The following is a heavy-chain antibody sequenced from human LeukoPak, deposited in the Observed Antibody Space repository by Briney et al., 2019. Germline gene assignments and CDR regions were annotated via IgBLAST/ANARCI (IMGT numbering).Heavy chain of an antibody. CDR1: GGSISSYY. CDR2: IYYSGST. CDR3: ARELYDYGDYNWLDP. Sequence: SETLSLTCTVSGGSISSYYWSWIRQPPGKGLEWIGYIYYSGSTYYNPSLKSRVTISVDTSKNQFSLKLSSVTAADTAVYYCARELYDYGDYNWLDPWGQGTLVTVSS. V-gene: IGHV4-59*12. D-gene: IGHD4-17*01. J-gene: IGHJ5*02.